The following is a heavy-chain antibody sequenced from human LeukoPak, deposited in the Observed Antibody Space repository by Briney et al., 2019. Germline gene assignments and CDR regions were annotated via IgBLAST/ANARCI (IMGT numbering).Heavy chain of an antibody. Sequence: GGSLRLSCAASGFTFSSYGMHWVRQAPGKGLEWVAVISYDGSNKYYADSVKGRFTISRDNSKNTLYLQMNSLRAEDTAVYYCARDVNAGIADSWGQGTLVTVSS. CDR1: GFTFSSYG. V-gene: IGHV3-30*03. D-gene: IGHD3-10*01. J-gene: IGHJ4*02. CDR2: ISYDGSNK. CDR3: ARDVNAGIADS.